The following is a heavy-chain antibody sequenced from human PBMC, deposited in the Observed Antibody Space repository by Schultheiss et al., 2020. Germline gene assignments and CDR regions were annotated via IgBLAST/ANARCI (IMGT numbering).Heavy chain of an antibody. CDR2: IYYSGST. V-gene: IGHV4-59*01. D-gene: IGHD3-3*01. Sequence: LETLSLTCTVPGGSISSYYWSWIRQPPGKGLEWIGYIYYSGSTNYNPSLKSRVTISVDTSKNQFSLKLSSVTAADTAVYYCARSPYYDFWSGYRDYYYYGMDVWGQGTTVTVS. CDR3: ARSPYYDFWSGYRDYYYYGMDV. J-gene: IGHJ6*02. CDR1: GGSISSYY.